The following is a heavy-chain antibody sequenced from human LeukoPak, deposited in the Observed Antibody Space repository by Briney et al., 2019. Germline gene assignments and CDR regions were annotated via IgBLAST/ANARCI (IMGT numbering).Heavy chain of an antibody. J-gene: IGHJ5*02. V-gene: IGHV3-21*01. Sequence: GGSLRLSCAASGFTFSNYAMSWVRQAPGKGLEWVSSISSSSSYIYYADSVKGRFTISRDNSKNTLYLQMNSLRAEDTAVYCCAKGNYYDSSAYNWFDPWGQGTLVTVSS. CDR3: AKGNYYDSSAYNWFDP. CDR1: GFTFSNYA. CDR2: ISSSSSYI. D-gene: IGHD3-22*01.